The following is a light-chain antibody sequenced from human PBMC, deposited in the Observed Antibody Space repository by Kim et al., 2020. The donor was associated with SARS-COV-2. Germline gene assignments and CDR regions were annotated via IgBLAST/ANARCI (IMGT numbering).Light chain of an antibody. CDR1: QDIRDH. CDR3: QQYEDLHT. V-gene: IGKV1-33*01. Sequence: LSAFVGERVTITCQASQDIRDHLNWYQRKPGKAPKLLVYDATTLETGVPSRFSGSGSETDFTLTISNLQPEDIGTYFYQQYEDLHTFGQGTMLE. CDR2: DAT. J-gene: IGKJ2*01.